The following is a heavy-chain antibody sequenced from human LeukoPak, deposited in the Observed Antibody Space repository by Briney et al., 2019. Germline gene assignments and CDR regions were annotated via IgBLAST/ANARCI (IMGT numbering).Heavy chain of an antibody. CDR1: GDSINSDY. CDR2: IYYSGSST. D-gene: IGHD3-10*01. CDR3: ARHGPELTSGTSFDY. Sequence: PSETLSLNCSVSGDSINSDYWSWVRQPPGRGLEWIGYIYYSGSSTNYNPSLKSRVTISVDRSKNQFSLKLNSVTAADTAVYYCARHGPELTSGTSFDYWGQGTLVTVSS. J-gene: IGHJ4*02. V-gene: IGHV4-59*08.